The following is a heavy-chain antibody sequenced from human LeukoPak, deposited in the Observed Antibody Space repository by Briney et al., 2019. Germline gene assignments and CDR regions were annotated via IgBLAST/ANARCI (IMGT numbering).Heavy chain of an antibody. V-gene: IGHV3-7*01. CDR1: GFILSGYW. CDR2: IKEDGNEK. CDR3: VAISYLAFDI. D-gene: IGHD3-3*01. J-gene: IGHJ3*02. Sequence: GGSLRLSCAASGFILSGYWMSWVRRAPGKGLEWVANIKEDGNEKYYVDSVKGRFTISRDNAKNSAYLQINSLRVEDTAVYYCVAISYLAFDIWGQGTMVTVSS.